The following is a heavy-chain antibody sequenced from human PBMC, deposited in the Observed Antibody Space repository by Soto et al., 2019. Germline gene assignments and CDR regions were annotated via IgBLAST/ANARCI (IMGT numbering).Heavy chain of an antibody. CDR2: IKQDGSEK. D-gene: IGHD5-12*01. Sequence: GSLRLSCAASVFTCRSYWVSWVRQAPGRGLEWVANIKQDGSEKYYVDSVKGRFTISRDNAKKSLYLQMNSLRAEDTAVYYCARDIRSGGYEATDYWGQGTPVTVSS. CDR3: ARDIRSGGYEATDY. CDR1: VFTCRSYW. V-gene: IGHV3-7*03. J-gene: IGHJ4*02.